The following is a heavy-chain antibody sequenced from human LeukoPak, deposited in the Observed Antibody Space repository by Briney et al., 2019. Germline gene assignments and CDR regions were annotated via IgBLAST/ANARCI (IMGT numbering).Heavy chain of an antibody. CDR1: GYSISSGYY. V-gene: IGHV4-38-2*01. CDR3: ARRQSGYRDY. J-gene: IGHJ4*02. CDR2: IYHSGST. D-gene: IGHD3-22*01. Sequence: SETLSLTCAVSGYSISSGYYWGWIRQPPGKGLEWIGNIYHSGSTYYNPSFKSRVTISVDTSKNQFSLNLTSVTAADTAVYYCARRQSGYRDYWGQGTLVTVSS.